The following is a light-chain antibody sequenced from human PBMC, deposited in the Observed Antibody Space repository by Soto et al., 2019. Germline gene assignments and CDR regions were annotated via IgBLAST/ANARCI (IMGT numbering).Light chain of an antibody. CDR3: QQRSNWPPTWT. CDR2: DAS. V-gene: IGKV3-11*01. Sequence: EIVLTQSPATLSLSPGQRATLSCSSSQSVSTYLAWYQQKPGQAPRLLIYDASTRATGIPARFSGSGSGTDFTLTISSLEPDDFAVYYCQQRSNWPPTWTFGQGTKVEIK. CDR1: QSVSTY. J-gene: IGKJ1*01.